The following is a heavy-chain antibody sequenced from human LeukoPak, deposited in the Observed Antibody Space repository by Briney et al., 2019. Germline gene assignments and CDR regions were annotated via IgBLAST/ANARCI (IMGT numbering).Heavy chain of an antibody. V-gene: IGHV4-34*01. Sequence: SSETLSPTCAVYGESFSGYFWSWIRQPPGKGLEWIAEINHSGSTNYNPSLKSRVTISVDTSKDQFSLKLSSVTAADTAVYYCARGGVVVPAAVDYWGQGTLVTVSS. CDR1: GESFSGYF. D-gene: IGHD2-2*01. CDR2: INHSGST. J-gene: IGHJ4*02. CDR3: ARGGVVVPAAVDY.